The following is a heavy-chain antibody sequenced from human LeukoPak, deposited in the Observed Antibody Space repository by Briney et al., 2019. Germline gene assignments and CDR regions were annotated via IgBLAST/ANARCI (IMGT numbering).Heavy chain of an antibody. V-gene: IGHV4-61*01. CDR2: IYYSGST. J-gene: IGHJ4*02. CDR3: ARDYSGSSGYFDH. CDR1: GGSVSSGSYY. D-gene: IGHD6-6*01. Sequence: SETLSLTCTVSGGSVSSGSYYWSWIRQPPGKGLEWIGYIYYSGSTYYNPSLKSRVTISVDTSKNQFSLKLSSVTAADTAVYYCARDYSGSSGYFDHWGQGNLVTVSS.